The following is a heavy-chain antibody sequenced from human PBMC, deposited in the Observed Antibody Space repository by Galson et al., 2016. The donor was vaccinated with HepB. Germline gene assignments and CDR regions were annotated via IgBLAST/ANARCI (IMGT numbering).Heavy chain of an antibody. J-gene: IGHJ3*02. CDR2: ISAYKGDT. D-gene: IGHD6-19*01. Sequence: SVKVSCKASGYTFSRYGISWVRQAPGQGLEWLGWISAYKGDTNYAQSLQGRVTVTTDTSTSTAYMELRSLRSEDTAVYYCARLSSRIRVIAMANDAFDIWGQGTMVTVSS. CDR3: ARLSSRIRVIAMANDAFDI. V-gene: IGHV1-18*01. CDR1: GYTFSRYG.